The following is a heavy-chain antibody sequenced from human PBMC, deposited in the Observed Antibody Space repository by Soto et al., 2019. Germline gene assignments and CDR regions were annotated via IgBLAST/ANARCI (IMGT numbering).Heavy chain of an antibody. CDR1: GFSLSTSGMR. J-gene: IGHJ6*02. V-gene: IGHV2-70*04. CDR2: IDWDDDK. Sequence: SGPTLVNPTQTLTLTCTFSGFSLSTSGMRVSWIRQPPGKALEWLARIDWDDDKFYSTSLKTRLTISKDTSKNQVVLTMTNMDPVDTATYYCARSPGYCSSTSCYSETYDYYGMDVWGQGTTVTVSS. CDR3: ARSPGYCSSTSCYSETYDYYGMDV. D-gene: IGHD2-2*02.